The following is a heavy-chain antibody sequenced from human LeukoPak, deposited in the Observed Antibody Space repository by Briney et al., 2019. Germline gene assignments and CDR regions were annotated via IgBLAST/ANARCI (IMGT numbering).Heavy chain of an antibody. CDR2: VRSKANSYAT. V-gene: IGHV3-73*01. CDR1: GFIFSGSA. CDR3: TRLRDSSGWYAGFDP. J-gene: IGHJ5*02. Sequence: GGSLRLSCAASGFIFSGSAIHWARQASGKGLEWVGRVRSKANSYATAYAASVKGRFTISRDDSKNTAYLQMNSLKTEDTAVYYCTRLRDSSGWYAGFDPWGQGTLVTVSS. D-gene: IGHD6-19*01.